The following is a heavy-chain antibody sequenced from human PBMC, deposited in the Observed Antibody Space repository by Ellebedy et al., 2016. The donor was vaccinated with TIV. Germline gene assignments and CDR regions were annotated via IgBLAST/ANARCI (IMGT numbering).Heavy chain of an antibody. D-gene: IGHD2-15*01. CDR3: ARVPCSYSGCQGYGMDV. CDR1: GYRLTDAS. V-gene: IGHV1-24*01. J-gene: IGHJ6*02. Sequence: ASVKVSCXVSGYRLTDASTHWVRQAPGKGLEWMGGFDPEGGKKISAQKFQGRLTVTEDETTDTVYMELSGLGADDTAVYYCARVPCSYSGCQGYGMDVWGQGTTVTVS. CDR2: FDPEGGKK.